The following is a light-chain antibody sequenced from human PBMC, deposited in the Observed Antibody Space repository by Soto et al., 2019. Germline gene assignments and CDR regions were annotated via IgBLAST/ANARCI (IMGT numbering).Light chain of an antibody. V-gene: IGKV1-5*01. CDR1: QSISSW. Sequence: DIQMTQSPSTLSASVGDRVTITCRAGQSISSWLAWYQQKPGKAPKLLIYGASSLESGVPSRFSGSGSGTEFTLTISSLQPDDFATYYCQQYNSYSGYTFGQGTKLEIK. CDR3: QQYNSYSGYT. CDR2: GAS. J-gene: IGKJ2*01.